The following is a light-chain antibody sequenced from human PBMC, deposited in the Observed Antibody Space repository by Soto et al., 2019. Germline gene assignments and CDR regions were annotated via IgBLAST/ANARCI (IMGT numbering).Light chain of an antibody. CDR1: QSVTSTY. J-gene: IGKJ2*01. CDR3: QQYGSSLYT. Sequence: EIVLTQSPGTLSLSPGDIVTLSCRASQSVTSTYLAWYQQKSGQAPRLLIYGASSRATGIPDRFSGSGSGTDFTLTISRLEHEDFAVDYCQQYGSSLYTFGQGTKLEIK. CDR2: GAS. V-gene: IGKV3-20*01.